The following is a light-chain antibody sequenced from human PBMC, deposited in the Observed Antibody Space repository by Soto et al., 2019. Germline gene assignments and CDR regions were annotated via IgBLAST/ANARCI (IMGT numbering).Light chain of an antibody. Sequence: AIRMTQSPSSFSASTGDRVTLTCRASQGISSSLAWYQQNPGKAPKLLIYAASTLQSGVPSRFSGSGSGTDFTLTIICLQSEHSALYFCQQYNSWLWTFGQGTKVDTK. CDR2: AAS. CDR1: QGISSS. J-gene: IGKJ1*01. V-gene: IGKV1-8*01. CDR3: QQYNSWLWT.